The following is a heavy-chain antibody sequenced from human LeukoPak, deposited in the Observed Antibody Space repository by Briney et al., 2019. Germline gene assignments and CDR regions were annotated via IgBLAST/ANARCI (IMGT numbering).Heavy chain of an antibody. D-gene: IGHD7-27*01. J-gene: IGHJ4*02. Sequence: GGSLRLSCAASGFTVSSNFMTWVRQAPGKGLEWVSVIYSGGSTSYADSVKGRCTISRDNSKNTVYLQMNSLRAEDTAIYYCARDWGYWGQGILVTVSS. CDR3: ARDWGY. CDR2: IYSGGST. CDR1: GFTVSSNF. V-gene: IGHV3-53*01.